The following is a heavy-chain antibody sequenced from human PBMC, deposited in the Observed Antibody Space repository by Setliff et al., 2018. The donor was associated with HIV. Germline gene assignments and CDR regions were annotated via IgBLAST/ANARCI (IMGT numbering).Heavy chain of an antibody. CDR2: INPNMGDT. V-gene: IGHV1-2*06. D-gene: IGHD3-9*01. Sequence: GASVKVSCKASGYKFTGHHIQWMRQAPGQGLEWMGRINPNMGDTQYAQKFQGRIIMTRDTSINTVYMELSSLTSDDAALYYCARQDIPTGYFGGLDYWGQGALVTVSS. CDR1: GYKFTGHH. J-gene: IGHJ4*02. CDR3: ARQDIPTGYFGGLDY.